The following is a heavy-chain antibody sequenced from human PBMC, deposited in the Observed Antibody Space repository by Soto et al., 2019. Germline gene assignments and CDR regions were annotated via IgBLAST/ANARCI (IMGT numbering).Heavy chain of an antibody. CDR2: IYYSGST. V-gene: IGHV4-30-4*01. Sequence: SETLSLTCTVSGGSISSGDYYWSWIRQPPGKGLEWIGYIYYSGSTYYNPSLRSRVTISVHTSKNQFSLKLSSVTAADTAVYSCAREPLGYCTNGVCSPECYFDYWGQGTLVTVSS. CDR3: AREPLGYCTNGVCSPECYFDY. D-gene: IGHD2-8*01. CDR1: GGSISSGDYY. J-gene: IGHJ4*02.